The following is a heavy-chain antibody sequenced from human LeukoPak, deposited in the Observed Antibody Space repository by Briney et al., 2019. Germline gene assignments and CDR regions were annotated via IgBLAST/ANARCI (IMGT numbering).Heavy chain of an antibody. Sequence: GGSLRLSCAASGFTFSSYGMHWVRLAPGKGLEWVAVIWYDGSNKYYADSVKGRFTISRDNSKNTLYLQMNSLRAEDTAVYYCARERYGSGSYYFDYWGQGTLVTVSS. V-gene: IGHV3-33*01. J-gene: IGHJ4*02. D-gene: IGHD3-10*01. CDR1: GFTFSSYG. CDR3: ARERYGSGSYYFDY. CDR2: IWYDGSNK.